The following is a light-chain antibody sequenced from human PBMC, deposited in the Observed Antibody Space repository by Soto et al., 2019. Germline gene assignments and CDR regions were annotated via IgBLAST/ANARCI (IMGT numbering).Light chain of an antibody. CDR3: QQYNXXXGT. CDR1: QSISSW. J-gene: IGKJ1*01. V-gene: IGKV1-5*01. Sequence: DVQMTQSPSTLSASVVDRDTITCRASQSISSWLAWYQQKPRKAPKLLIYDASSLESGVPSRFSGSGSGTEFTLTISSLQPDDFATXXXQQYNXXXGTXGQGTKVDIK. CDR2: DAS.